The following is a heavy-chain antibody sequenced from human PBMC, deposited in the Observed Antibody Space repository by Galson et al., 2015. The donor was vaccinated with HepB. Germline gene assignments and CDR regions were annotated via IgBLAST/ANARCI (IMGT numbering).Heavy chain of an antibody. CDR2: INTYDGNT. J-gene: IGHJ4*02. V-gene: IGHV1-18*01. CDR1: GYSFTDYG. Sequence: SVKVSCKASGYSFTDYGINWVRKAPGQGLEWMGWINTYDGNTNHAQRVQDRVTLTTDTSARTVYMELRSLRSDDTAVYYCVRDLTIVGHYAGYWGQGTLVTVSS. CDR3: VRDLTIVGHYAGY. D-gene: IGHD1-26*01.